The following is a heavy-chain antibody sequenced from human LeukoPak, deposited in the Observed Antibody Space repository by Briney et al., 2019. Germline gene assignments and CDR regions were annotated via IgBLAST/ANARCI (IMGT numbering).Heavy chain of an antibody. CDR2: INPNSGGT. Sequence: ASVKVSCKASGYTFTGYYMHWVRQAPGQGLEWMGWINPNSGGTNYAQKFQGRVTMTRDTSISTAYMELSRLRSDDTAVYYCARGLAAAGIRWFDHWGQGTLVTVSS. CDR1: GYTFTGYY. CDR3: ARGLAAAGIRWFDH. J-gene: IGHJ5*02. D-gene: IGHD6-13*01. V-gene: IGHV1-2*02.